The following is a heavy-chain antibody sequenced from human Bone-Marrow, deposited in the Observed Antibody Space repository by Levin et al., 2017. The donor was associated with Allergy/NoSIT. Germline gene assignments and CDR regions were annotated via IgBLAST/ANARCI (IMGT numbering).Heavy chain of an antibody. CDR1: GGSISSDSYY. J-gene: IGHJ4*02. Sequence: SETLSLTCTVSGGSISSDSYYWEWIRQSPGKGLEWIGSIHYSGSTDYNPSLKSRITIFADTSKKQFSLKLSSVTATDTAVYYCARSFYDILTGYYFDYWGQGILVTVSS. CDR2: IHYSGST. V-gene: IGHV4-39*01. CDR3: ARSFYDILTGYYFDY. D-gene: IGHD3-9*01.